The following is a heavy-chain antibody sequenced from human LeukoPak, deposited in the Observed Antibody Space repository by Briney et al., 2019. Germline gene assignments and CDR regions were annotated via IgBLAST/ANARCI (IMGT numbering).Heavy chain of an antibody. J-gene: IGHJ4*02. D-gene: IGHD4-17*01. Sequence: GGSLRLSCADSGFSGTFYGMHWVRQAPGKGLEWLVAITDDGIKKNYGDSVKGRFTISRDNSKNTLYLDMNSLRREDTAVYYCAKDQGGDYVGLDYWGQGTLVTVSS. CDR1: GFSGTFYG. CDR2: ITDDGIKK. V-gene: IGHV3-30*18. CDR3: AKDQGGDYVGLDY.